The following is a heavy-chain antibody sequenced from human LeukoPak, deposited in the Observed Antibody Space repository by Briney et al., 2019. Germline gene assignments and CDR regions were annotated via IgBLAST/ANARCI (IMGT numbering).Heavy chain of an antibody. D-gene: IGHD6-6*01. CDR1: GFTFSSYA. CDR2: ISGSGGST. CDR3: ARVPRAARDAFDI. Sequence: GGSLRLSCAASGFTFSSYAMSWVRQAPGRGLEWVSAISGSGGSTYYADSVKGRFTISRDNSKNTLYLQMNSLRAEDTAVYYCARVPRAARDAFDIWGQGTMVTVSS. J-gene: IGHJ3*02. V-gene: IGHV3-23*01.